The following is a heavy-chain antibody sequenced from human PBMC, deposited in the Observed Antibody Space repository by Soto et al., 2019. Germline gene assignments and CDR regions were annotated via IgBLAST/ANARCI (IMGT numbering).Heavy chain of an antibody. V-gene: IGHV2-70*01. CDR2: IDWDDDK. CDR3: ARTLYSSSWPKYNWFDP. D-gene: IGHD6-13*01. J-gene: IGHJ5*02. CDR1: GFSLSTSGMC. Sequence: TLTLTCTFSGFSLSTSGMCVGWIRQPPGKALEWLALIDWDDDKYYSTSLKTRLTISKDTSKNQVVLTMTNMDPVDTATYYCARTLYSSSWPKYNWFDPWGQGTLVTVSS.